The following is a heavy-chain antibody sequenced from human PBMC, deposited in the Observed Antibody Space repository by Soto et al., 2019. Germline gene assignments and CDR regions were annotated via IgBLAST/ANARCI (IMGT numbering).Heavy chain of an antibody. CDR2: IHYSGTT. D-gene: IGHD6-13*01. V-gene: IGHV4-59*01. Sequence: SETLSLTCTVSGGSMRNYFWTWIRQPPGKGLEWIGYIHYSGTTSFFPSYNPSLRSRVTISEDTSKNQFSLKLLSVTTADTAVYFCAAGEASSRNLAPYHLDFQGPGTLVTVSS. CDR3: AAGEASSRNLAPYHLDF. J-gene: IGHJ4*02. CDR1: GGSMRNYF.